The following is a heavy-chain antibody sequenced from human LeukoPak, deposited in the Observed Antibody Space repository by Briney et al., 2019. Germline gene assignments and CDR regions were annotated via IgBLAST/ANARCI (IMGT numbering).Heavy chain of an antibody. V-gene: IGHV3-23*01. CDR3: AKCMSGSGVYLNFDS. CDR2: ISGTDSGT. Sequence: GGSLRLSCEASGFTFITYAMSWVRQAPGKGLQWVSGISGTDSGTYYTDSVKGRFTISRDNSKNTVYLQIDSLRAEDTAVYYCAKCMSGSGVYLNFDSWGQGILVTVSS. CDR1: GFTFITYA. D-gene: IGHD2-15*01. J-gene: IGHJ4*02.